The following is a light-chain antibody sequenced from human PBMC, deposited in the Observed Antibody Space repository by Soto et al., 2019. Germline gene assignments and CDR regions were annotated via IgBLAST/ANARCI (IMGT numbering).Light chain of an antibody. V-gene: IGKV1-9*01. CDR1: QGISSY. J-gene: IGKJ1*01. CDR2: AAS. Sequence: QLTQSPSSLSASVGDRVTITCRASQGISSYLAWYQQKPGKAPELLIYAASTLQTGVPSRFSGSGSGTDFTLTISSLQPEDFATYYCQQYNSYSWTFGQGTKVDIK. CDR3: QQYNSYSWT.